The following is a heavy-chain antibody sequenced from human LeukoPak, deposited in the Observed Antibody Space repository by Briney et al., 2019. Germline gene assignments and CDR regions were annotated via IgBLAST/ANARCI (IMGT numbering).Heavy chain of an antibody. V-gene: IGHV3-74*01. J-gene: IGHJ5*02. CDR1: GFTFSNYW. D-gene: IGHD3-22*01. Sequence: GGSLGLSCAASGFTFSNYWMHWVRQAPGKGLVWVSRISTDGSRITYADSVKGRFTISRDNAMNTVYLQMNSLRAEDTAVYYCARVLSGSWDWFDPWGQGTLVTVSS. CDR3: ARVLSGSWDWFDP. CDR2: ISTDGSRI.